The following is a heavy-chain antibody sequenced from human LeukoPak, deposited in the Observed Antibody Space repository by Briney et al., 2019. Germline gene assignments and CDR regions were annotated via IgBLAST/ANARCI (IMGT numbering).Heavy chain of an antibody. D-gene: IGHD3-10*01. CDR3: AKDKARGDYYYYYGMDV. Sequence: PGGSLRLSCAASGFTFDDYAMHWVRQAPGKGLEWVSGISWNSGSIGYADSVKGRFTISRDNAKNSLYLQMNSLRAEDTALYYCAKDKARGDYYYYYGMDVWGQGTTVTVSS. J-gene: IGHJ6*02. CDR2: ISWNSGSI. V-gene: IGHV3-9*01. CDR1: GFTFDDYA.